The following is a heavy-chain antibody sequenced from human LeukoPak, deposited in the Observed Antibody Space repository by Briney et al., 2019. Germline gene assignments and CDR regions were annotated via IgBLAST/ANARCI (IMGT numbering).Heavy chain of an antibody. CDR3: AKDWEMATIYCDY. V-gene: IGHV3-23*01. Sequence: GGSLRLSCAASGFTFSSYAMSWVRQAPGKGLEWVSAISGSGGSTYYADSVKGRFTISRDNSKNTLYLQMNSLRAEDTAVHYCAKDWEMATIYCDYWGQGTLVTVSS. CDR1: GFTFSSYA. D-gene: IGHD5-24*01. J-gene: IGHJ4*02. CDR2: ISGSGGST.